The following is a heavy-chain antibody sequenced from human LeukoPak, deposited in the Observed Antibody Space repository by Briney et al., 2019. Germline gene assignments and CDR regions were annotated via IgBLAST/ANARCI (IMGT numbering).Heavy chain of an antibody. J-gene: IGHJ4*02. CDR2: ITNDASGA. V-gene: IGHV3-23*01. D-gene: IGHD6-13*01. CDR3: AKDRGSSNRGFFDY. Sequence: GGSLRLSCAASEFTFTDYAMSWVRQAPGKGLEWVSSITNDASGAYSADSVKGRFIISRDNSKNTLYLQMNSLRAEDTAIYYCAKDRGSSNRGFFDYWGQGTLVTVSS. CDR1: EFTFTDYA.